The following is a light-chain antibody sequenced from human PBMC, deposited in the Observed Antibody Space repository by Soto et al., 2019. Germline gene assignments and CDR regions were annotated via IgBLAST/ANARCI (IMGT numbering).Light chain of an antibody. V-gene: IGKV1-39*01. J-gene: IGKJ4*01. Sequence: DLEMTQSPSSLSASVGDRVTITCRASQSISNYLNWYQHKPGKVPNLVIYSASSLHSGVPTRFSGSRSVTDFTLTINNLQPEDFATYCCQQSYGTPLTFGGGTKMEIK. CDR3: QQSYGTPLT. CDR2: SAS. CDR1: QSISNY.